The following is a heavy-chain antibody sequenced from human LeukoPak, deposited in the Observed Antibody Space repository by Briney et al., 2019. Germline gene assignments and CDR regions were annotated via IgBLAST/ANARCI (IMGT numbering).Heavy chain of an antibody. CDR3: ARDIVVPAAMLGSGYFDY. D-gene: IGHD2-2*01. CDR2: IKQDGSEK. V-gene: IGHV3-7*01. J-gene: IGHJ4*02. Sequence: PGGSLRLSCAASGFTFSSYWMSWVRQAPGKGLEWVANIKQDGSEKYYVDSVKGRFTISRDNAKNSLYLQMNSLRAEDTAVYYCARDIVVPAAMLGSGYFDYWGQGTLVTVSS. CDR1: GFTFSSYW.